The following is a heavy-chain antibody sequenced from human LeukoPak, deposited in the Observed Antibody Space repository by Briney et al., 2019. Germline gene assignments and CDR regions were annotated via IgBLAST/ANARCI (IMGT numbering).Heavy chain of an antibody. Sequence: SEKVSCKASVYSFTGYFMYWVRQAPGPGPEWMGWISPNRGGTKYSEKFHGRVTMTRDTSISTAYRELCRLTSDDTAIYCGGRSQSRSDSSSCFALWGQGTLVTVSS. V-gene: IGHV1-2*02. D-gene: IGHD6-13*01. CDR2: ISPNRGGT. CDR1: VYSFTGYF. J-gene: IGHJ4*02. CDR3: GRSQSRSDSSSCFAL.